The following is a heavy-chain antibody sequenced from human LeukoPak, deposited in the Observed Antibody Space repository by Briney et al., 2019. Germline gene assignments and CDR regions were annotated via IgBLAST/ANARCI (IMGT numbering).Heavy chain of an antibody. D-gene: IGHD2-2*01. V-gene: IGHV1-2*02. J-gene: IGHJ5*02. Sequence: ASVKVSCKASGYTSTGYYMHWVRQAPGQGLEWMGWINPNSGGTNYAQKFQGRVTMTRDTSISTAYMELSRLRSDDTAVYYCAREYCSSTSCSIFDPWGQGTLVTVSS. CDR1: GYTSTGYY. CDR3: AREYCSSTSCSIFDP. CDR2: INPNSGGT.